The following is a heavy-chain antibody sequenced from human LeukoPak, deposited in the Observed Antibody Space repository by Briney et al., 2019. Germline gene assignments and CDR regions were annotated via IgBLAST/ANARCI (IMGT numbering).Heavy chain of an antibody. CDR3: ARELSWSIAAAPRGWFDP. D-gene: IGHD6-13*01. CDR1: GGSISSYY. V-gene: IGHV4-4*07. CDR2: IYTSGST. J-gene: IGHJ5*02. Sequence: SETLSLTCTVSGGSISSYYWSWIRQPAGKGLGWIGRIYTSGSTNYNPSLKSRVTMSVDTSKNQFSLKLSSVTAADTAVYYCARELSWSIAAAPRGWFDPWGQGTLVTVSS.